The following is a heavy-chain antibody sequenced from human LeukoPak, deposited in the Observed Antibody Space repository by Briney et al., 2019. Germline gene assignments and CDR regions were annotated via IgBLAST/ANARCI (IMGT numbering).Heavy chain of an antibody. J-gene: IGHJ4*02. V-gene: IGHV4-59*01. D-gene: IGHD6-19*01. CDR1: GGPISSYF. Sequence: PSETLSLTRTVSGGPISSYFWSWTRQPPGKGLEGCGYIYYSGSTNYTPSLKSRVTISVDTSKNQFSLKLSSVTAADTAVYYCARDGGYSSGLVFDYWGQGTLVTVSS. CDR3: ARDGGYSSGLVFDY. CDR2: IYYSGST.